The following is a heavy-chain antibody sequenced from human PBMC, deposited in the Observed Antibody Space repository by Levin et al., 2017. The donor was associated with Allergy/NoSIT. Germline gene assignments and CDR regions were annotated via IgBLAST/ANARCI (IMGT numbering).Heavy chain of an antibody. D-gene: IGHD1-26*01. CDR1: GFTFSSYA. CDR2: MSRSGGST. J-gene: IGHJ4*02. CDR3: AKDGEGGSYEPYYFDY. Sequence: PGGSLRLSCAASGFTFSSYAMSWVRQAPGKGLEWVSAMSRSGGSTYYADSVKGRFTISRDNSKNTLFLQMNGLRAEDTAVYYCAKDGEGGSYEPYYFDYWGQGTLVTVSS. V-gene: IGHV3-23*01.